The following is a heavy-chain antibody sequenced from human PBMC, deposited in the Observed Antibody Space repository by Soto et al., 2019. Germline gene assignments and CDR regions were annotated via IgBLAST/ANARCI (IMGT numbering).Heavy chain of an antibody. CDR2: ISSSGST. CDR3: VREPTVERNWYFDL. D-gene: IGHD4-17*01. J-gene: IGHJ2*01. V-gene: IGHV4-30-4*01. CDR1: GGSVSSGDYY. Sequence: QMQLPESGPGLVEPSQTLSLTCTVSGGSVSSGDYYCTLIRQPPGEVLEWSGFISSSGSTFYNPSLESRVTISLDTSRNQFSLKLTSLTAADTAVYYCVREPTVERNWYFDLWGRGTLVTVSS.